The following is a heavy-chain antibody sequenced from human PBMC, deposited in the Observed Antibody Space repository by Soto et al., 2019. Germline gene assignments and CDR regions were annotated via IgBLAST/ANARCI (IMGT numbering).Heavy chain of an antibody. CDR2: ISYDGSNK. Sequence: QVQLVESGGGVVQPGRSLRLSCAASGFTFSSYGMHWVRQAPGKGLEWVAVISYDGSNKYYADSVKGRFTISRDNSKNTLYLQMNSLRAEDTAVYYCAKDEGGYCSGGSCYSGDGMDVWGQGTTVTVSS. J-gene: IGHJ6*02. V-gene: IGHV3-30*18. CDR3: AKDEGGYCSGGSCYSGDGMDV. D-gene: IGHD2-15*01. CDR1: GFTFSSYG.